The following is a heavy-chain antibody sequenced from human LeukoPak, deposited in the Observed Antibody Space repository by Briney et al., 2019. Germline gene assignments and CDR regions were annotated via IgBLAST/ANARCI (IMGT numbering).Heavy chain of an antibody. CDR3: ARPQTTGLTFSYYYYMDV. D-gene: IGHD4-11*01. J-gene: IGHJ6*03. V-gene: IGHV1-69*13. CDR2: IIPILGLT. CDR1: GGTFGSDA. Sequence: ASVKVSCKASGGTFGSDAISWVRQAPGQGLEWMGGIIPILGLTSYAQKFQGRVAITADESTSTAYMELRSLRSEDTAVYYCARPQTTGLTFSYYYYMDVWGKGTTVTVSS.